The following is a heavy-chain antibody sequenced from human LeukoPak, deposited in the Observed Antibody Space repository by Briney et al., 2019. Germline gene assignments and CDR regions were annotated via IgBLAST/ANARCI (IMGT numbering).Heavy chain of an antibody. Sequence: GGSLRLSCAASGFTFSSYAMSWVRQAPGKGLEWVSAISGSGGSTYYADSVKGRFTISRDNSKNTLYLQMNSLRAEDTAVYYCAKDTVRPDVYYSDYWGQGTLVTVSS. CDR3: AKDTVRPDVYYSDY. J-gene: IGHJ4*02. CDR1: GFTFSSYA. CDR2: ISGSGGST. D-gene: IGHD4-17*01. V-gene: IGHV3-23*01.